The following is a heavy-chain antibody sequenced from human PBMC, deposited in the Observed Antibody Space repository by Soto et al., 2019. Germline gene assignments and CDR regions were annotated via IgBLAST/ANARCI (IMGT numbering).Heavy chain of an antibody. V-gene: IGHV3-23*01. CDR1: GFTFINYA. CDR3: ARKILGSTTRPNYWYFDL. Sequence: EVQVLESGGGLVQPGGSLRLSCAGSGFTFINYAMNWVRQAPGKGLEGVSSISGGGDAAFFPDSVRGRFTIYRDNSKNTVTLQMNSLGVDDTAVYYCARKILGSTTRPNYWYFDLWGRGTLVTVSS. D-gene: IGHD7-27*01. J-gene: IGHJ2*01. CDR2: ISGGGDAA.